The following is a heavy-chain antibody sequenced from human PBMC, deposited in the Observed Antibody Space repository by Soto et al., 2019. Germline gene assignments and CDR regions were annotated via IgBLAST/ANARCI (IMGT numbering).Heavy chain of an antibody. Sequence: SVKVSCKASGGTFSSYAISWVRQAPGQGLEWMGGIIPIFGTANYAQKFQGRVTITADESTSTAYMELSSLRSEDTAVYYCARDPGDSYGYDAFDIWGQGTMVTVSS. CDR3: ARDPGDSYGYDAFDI. CDR2: IIPIFGTA. V-gene: IGHV1-69*13. D-gene: IGHD5-18*01. CDR1: GGTFSSYA. J-gene: IGHJ3*02.